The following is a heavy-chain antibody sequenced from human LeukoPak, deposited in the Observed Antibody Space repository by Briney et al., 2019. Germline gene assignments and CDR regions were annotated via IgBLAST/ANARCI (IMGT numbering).Heavy chain of an antibody. V-gene: IGHV3-66*01. D-gene: IGHD3-9*01. Sequence: GGSLRLSCAASGFSVTSHYMSWVRQAPGKGLEWVSVISSGGSTYDADSVKGRITVSRDKSKNTLYLQMNSLRAEDTAVYYCARKGLRYFDWLSDWGQGTLVTVSA. CDR2: ISSGGST. CDR1: GFSVTSHY. CDR3: ARKGLRYFDWLSD. J-gene: IGHJ1*01.